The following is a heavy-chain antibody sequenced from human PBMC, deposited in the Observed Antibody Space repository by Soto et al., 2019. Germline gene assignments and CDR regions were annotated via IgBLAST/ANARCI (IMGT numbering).Heavy chain of an antibody. CDR2: IYYSGST. Sequence: SETLSLTCTVSGGSISSYYWSWIRQPPGKGLEWIGYIYYSGSTNYNPSLKSRVTMSVDKSNNLFSLKVTSMTAADTAIYYCARGHQVTTDYFSYYALDVWGQGTTVTVSS. V-gene: IGHV4-59*12. J-gene: IGHJ6*02. CDR1: GGSISSYY. CDR3: ARGHQVTTDYFSYYALDV. D-gene: IGHD2-21*02.